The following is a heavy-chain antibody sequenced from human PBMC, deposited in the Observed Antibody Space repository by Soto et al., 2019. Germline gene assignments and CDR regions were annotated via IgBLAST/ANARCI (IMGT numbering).Heavy chain of an antibody. Sequence: QVELEESGPGLVKPSQTLSLTCSVYGASISNGDCYWSWIRQPPGKGLEWIGYIYYSGRSDCSPSLKSRVTLSVDRAKNQFSLILNSVTAADTAVYYCASVNLVGAAYSFDDWGQGTLVTVSS. CDR1: GASISNGDCY. CDR3: ASVNLVGAAYSFDD. CDR2: IYYSGRS. V-gene: IGHV4-30-4*01. J-gene: IGHJ4*02. D-gene: IGHD1-26*01.